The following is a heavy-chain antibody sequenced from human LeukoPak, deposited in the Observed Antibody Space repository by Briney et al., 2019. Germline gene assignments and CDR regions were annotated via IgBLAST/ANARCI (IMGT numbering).Heavy chain of an antibody. J-gene: IGHJ4*02. CDR3: ARDFQAPGY. CDR2: ISSSSSTI. D-gene: IGHD3-10*01. Sequence: GGSLRLSCAASGFTFSSYSMNWVRQAPGKGLEWVSYISSSSSTIYYADSVKGRFTISRDNAKNSLYLQMNILRDEDTAVYYCARDFQAPGYWGQGTLVTVSS. CDR1: GFTFSSYS. V-gene: IGHV3-48*02.